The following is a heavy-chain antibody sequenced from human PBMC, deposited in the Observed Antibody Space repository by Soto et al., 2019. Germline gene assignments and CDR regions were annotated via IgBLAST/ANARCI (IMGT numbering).Heavy chain of an antibody. CDR2: IKPNSGAT. Sequence: ASVKVACKTSGYIFTAYYIYWVRQAPGQGLEWMGWIKPNSGATDYAQKFQGRVTLTTDTSIDTAYMELTRLTFDDAAIYYCARAALDYYDASGLYRGKGRLFDPWGQGTWVTVSS. D-gene: IGHD3-22*01. CDR3: ARAALDYYDASGLYRGKGRLFDP. J-gene: IGHJ5*02. V-gene: IGHV1-2*02. CDR1: GYIFTAYY.